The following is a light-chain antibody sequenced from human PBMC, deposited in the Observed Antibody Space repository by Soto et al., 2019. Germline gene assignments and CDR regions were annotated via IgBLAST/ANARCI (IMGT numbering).Light chain of an antibody. CDR1: QSVLYSSNNKNY. J-gene: IGKJ1*01. CDR3: QQYYSTPWT. Sequence: DIVMTQSPDSLAVSLGERATINCKSSQSVLYSSNNKNYLAWYQQKPGQPPKLLIYWASTRESGVPDRFSGRGSGTDVTLAISSLQAKDVAVYSFQQYYSTPWTFGQGTKVEIK. CDR2: WAS. V-gene: IGKV4-1*01.